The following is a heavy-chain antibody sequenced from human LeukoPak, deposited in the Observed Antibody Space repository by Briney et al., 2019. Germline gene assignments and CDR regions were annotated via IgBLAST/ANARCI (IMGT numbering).Heavy chain of an antibody. D-gene: IGHD5-12*01. V-gene: IGHV3-11*06. Sequence: PGGSLRLSCAASGFTFSDYYMSWIRQAPGMGLEWVSYISSSSSYTNYADSVKGRFTISRDNAKNSLYLQMNSLRAEDTAVYYCARDKVGSGYDNFDYWGQGTLVTVSS. CDR2: ISSSSSYT. CDR1: GFTFSDYY. CDR3: ARDKVGSGYDNFDY. J-gene: IGHJ4*02.